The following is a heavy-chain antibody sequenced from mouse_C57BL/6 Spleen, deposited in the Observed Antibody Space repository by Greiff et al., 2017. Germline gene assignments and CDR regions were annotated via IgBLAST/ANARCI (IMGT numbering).Heavy chain of an antibody. CDR2: IDPSDSET. D-gene: IGHD2-2*01. CDR1: GYTFTSYW. J-gene: IGHJ3*01. CDR3: ARKDYYGYDEGFAY. V-gene: IGHV1-52*01. Sequence: VQLQQPGAELVRPGSSVKLSCKASGYTFTSYWMHWVKQRPIQGLEWIGNIDPSDSETHYNQKFKDKATLTVDKSSSTAYMQLSSLTSEDSAVYYCARKDYYGYDEGFAYWGQGTLVTVSA.